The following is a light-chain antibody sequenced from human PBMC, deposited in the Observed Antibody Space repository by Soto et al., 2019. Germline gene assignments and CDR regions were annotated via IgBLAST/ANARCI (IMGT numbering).Light chain of an antibody. CDR3: SSYTSSSTLDV. CDR1: SSDVGGYNY. CDR2: DVS. Sequence: QPASVSGSPGQSITISCTGTSSDVGGYNYVSWYQQHPGKAPKLMIYDVSNRPSGVSNRFSGSKSGNTASLTISGLQAEDEADYYCSSYTSSSTLDVFGTGTKVTVL. V-gene: IGLV2-14*01. J-gene: IGLJ1*01.